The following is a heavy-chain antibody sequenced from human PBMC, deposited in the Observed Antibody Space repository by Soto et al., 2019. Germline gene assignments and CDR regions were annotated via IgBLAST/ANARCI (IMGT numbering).Heavy chain of an antibody. CDR1: GFSLSVYGVR. CDR3: AHTKDSSGFLTS. Sequence: KSGPTLVNPTHTLTLTCSFPGFSLSVYGVRVIWFRQPPGETLEWLALIHWNDDKRYSPYLKSRLTITKDTSKNQVVLTLTNLDPLDTGTYFCAHTKDSSGFLTSWGQGILVTVSS. V-gene: IGHV2-5*01. D-gene: IGHD3-22*01. J-gene: IGHJ5*02. CDR2: IHWNDDK.